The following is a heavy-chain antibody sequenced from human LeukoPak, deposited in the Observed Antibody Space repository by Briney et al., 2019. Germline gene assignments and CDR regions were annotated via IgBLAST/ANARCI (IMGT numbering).Heavy chain of an antibody. CDR3: ARGYGITMIVVVPHFDY. D-gene: IGHD3-22*01. V-gene: IGHV1-18*04. CDR1: GYTFTGYY. Sequence: ASVKVSCKASGYTFTGYYMHWVRQAPGQGLEWMGWISAYNGNTNYAQKLQGRVTMTTDTSTSTAYMELRSLRSDDTAVYYCARGYGITMIVVVPHFDYWGQGTLVTVSS. CDR2: ISAYNGNT. J-gene: IGHJ4*02.